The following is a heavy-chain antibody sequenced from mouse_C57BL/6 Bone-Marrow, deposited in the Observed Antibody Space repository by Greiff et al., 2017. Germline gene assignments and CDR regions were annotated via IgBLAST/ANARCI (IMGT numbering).Heavy chain of an antibody. J-gene: IGHJ1*03. CDR3: ARDYGSSYWYFDV. V-gene: IGHV1-85*01. Sequence: QVQLKESGPELVKPGASVTLSCKASGYTFTSYDLNWVKQRPGQGLEWIGWIYPRDGSTKYNEKFKGKATLTVDTSSSTAYMELHSLTSEDSAVYFCARDYGSSYWYFDVWGTGTTVTGSS. CDR2: IYPRDGST. CDR1: GYTFTSYD. D-gene: IGHD1-1*01.